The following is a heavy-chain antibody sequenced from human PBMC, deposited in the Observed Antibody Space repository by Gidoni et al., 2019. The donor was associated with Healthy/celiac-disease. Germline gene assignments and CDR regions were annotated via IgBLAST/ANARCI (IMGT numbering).Heavy chain of an antibody. V-gene: IGHV1-69*06. D-gene: IGHD2-15*01. CDR3: ARGYCSGGSCYSYWYFDL. CDR1: GGTFSSYA. CDR2: IIPIFGTA. Sequence: QVQLVQSGAEVKKPGSSVKVSCKASGGTFSSYAISWVRQAPGQGLEWMGGIIPIFGTANYAQKFQGRVTITADKSTSTAYMELSSLRSEDTAVYYCARGYCSGGSCYSYWYFDLWGRGTLVTVSS. J-gene: IGHJ2*01.